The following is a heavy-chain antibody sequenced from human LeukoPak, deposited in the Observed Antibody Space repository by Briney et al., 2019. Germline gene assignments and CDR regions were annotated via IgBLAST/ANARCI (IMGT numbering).Heavy chain of an antibody. CDR1: GFTFSSYS. J-gene: IGHJ4*02. D-gene: IGHD6-6*01. CDR2: ISGSSSTI. V-gene: IGHV3-48*01. CDR3: ARDDIAALVSDY. Sequence: GGSLRLSCAASGFTFSSYSMNWVRQAPGKGLEWVSYISGSSSTIYYADSVKGRFTISRDNAKNSLYLQMNSLRAEDTAVYYCARDDIAALVSDYWGQGTLVTVSS.